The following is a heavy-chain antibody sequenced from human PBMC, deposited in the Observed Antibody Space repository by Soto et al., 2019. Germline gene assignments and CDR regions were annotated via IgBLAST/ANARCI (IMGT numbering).Heavy chain of an antibody. J-gene: IGHJ4*02. Sequence: GGSLRLSCAASGFTFSSYSMNWVRQAPGKGLEWVSSISSSSSYIYYADSVKGRFTISRDNAKNSLYLQMNSLGAEDTAVYYCARDYYDFWSGYFWAPVDYWGQGTLVTVSS. V-gene: IGHV3-21*01. CDR3: ARDYYDFWSGYFWAPVDY. CDR2: ISSSSSYI. D-gene: IGHD3-3*01. CDR1: GFTFSSYS.